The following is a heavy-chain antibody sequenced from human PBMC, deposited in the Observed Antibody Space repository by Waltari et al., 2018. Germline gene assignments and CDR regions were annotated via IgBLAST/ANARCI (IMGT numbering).Heavy chain of an antibody. D-gene: IGHD1-1*01. Sequence: EVQLVESGGGLIQPGGSLRLSCAASGFTVSSNYMSWVRQAPGKGLEWVSVIYSGGSTYYADSVKGRFTISRDNSKNTLYLQMNSLRAEDTAVYYCAMRVQLEPLDAFDIWGQGTMVTVSS. V-gene: IGHV3-53*01. CDR1: GFTVSSNY. CDR3: AMRVQLEPLDAFDI. J-gene: IGHJ3*02. CDR2: IYSGGST.